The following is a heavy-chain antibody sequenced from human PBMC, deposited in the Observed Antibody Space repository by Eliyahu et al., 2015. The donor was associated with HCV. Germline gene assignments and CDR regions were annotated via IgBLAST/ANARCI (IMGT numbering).Heavy chain of an antibody. D-gene: IGHD3-10*01. J-gene: IGHJ4*02. CDR3: AKDYYNRYDY. CDR1: GFSFSGAW. V-gene: IGHV3-15*07. CDR2: IKSKAFGEAT. Sequence: EVQLVESGGGLVQPGGSLRLSCEASGFSFSGAWMNWVRQAPGKGLEWVGRIKSKAFGEATDYAAPVRGRFTISRDDSKNTLFLHMNSLKTEDTAVYYCAKDYYNRYDYWGQGALVTVSS.